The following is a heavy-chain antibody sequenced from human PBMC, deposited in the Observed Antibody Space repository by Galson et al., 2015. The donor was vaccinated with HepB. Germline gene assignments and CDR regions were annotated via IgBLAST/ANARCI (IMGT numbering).Heavy chain of an antibody. CDR2: IYYSGST. CDR1: GGSIGSYY. D-gene: IGHD1-1*01. CDR3: ARELAPTGTTSTGSPPTRSHHWYFDL. J-gene: IGHJ2*01. V-gene: IGHV4-59*01. Sequence: SETLSLTCTVSGGSIGSYYWSWIRQPPGKGLEWIGYIYYSGSTNYNPSLKSRVTISVDTSKNQYSLKLSSVTAADTAIYYCARELAPTGTTSTGSPPTRSHHWYFDLWGRGTLVTVSS.